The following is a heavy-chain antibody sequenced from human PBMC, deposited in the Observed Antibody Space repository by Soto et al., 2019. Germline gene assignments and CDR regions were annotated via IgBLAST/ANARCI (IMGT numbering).Heavy chain of an antibody. D-gene: IGHD4-4*01. Sequence: RSLTCTVSGGSISSSSYYWGWIRQPPGKGLEWIGSIYYSGSTYYNPSLKSRVTISVDTSKNQFSLKLSSVTAADTAVYYCANVGRVTTVKNKRDYYYYGMDVWGQGTTVTVSS. J-gene: IGHJ6*02. CDR1: GGSISSSSYY. CDR2: IYYSGST. CDR3: ANVGRVTTVKNKRDYYYYGMDV. V-gene: IGHV4-39*01.